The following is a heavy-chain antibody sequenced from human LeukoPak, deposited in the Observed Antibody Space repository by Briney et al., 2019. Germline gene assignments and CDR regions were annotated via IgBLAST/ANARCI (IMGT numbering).Heavy chain of an antibody. CDR3: AKDPHDSSGYSSDY. V-gene: IGHV3-30*02. D-gene: IGHD3-22*01. CDR1: GFTFNHYA. J-gene: IGHJ4*02. CDR2: IWSDGTNK. Sequence: GGSLRLSCAASGFTFNHYAMHWVRQAPGKGLEWVAVIWSDGTNKYYADSVRGRFAISRDNSKNTLYLQMNSLRAEDTAVYYCAKDPHDSSGYSSDYWGQGTLVTVSS.